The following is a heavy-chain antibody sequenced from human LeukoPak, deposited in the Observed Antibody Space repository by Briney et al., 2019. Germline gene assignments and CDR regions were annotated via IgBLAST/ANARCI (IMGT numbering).Heavy chain of an antibody. CDR3: ARRGILEWLLSRENYYYYMDV. Sequence: GGSLRLSCAASGFTFSDYYMSWIRQAPGKGLEWVSYISSSGSTIYYADSVKGRFTIFRDNVKNSLYLKMNSLRAEDTAVYYCARRGILEWLLSRENYYYYMDVWGKGTTVTVSS. D-gene: IGHD3-3*01. CDR2: ISSSGSTI. J-gene: IGHJ6*03. V-gene: IGHV3-11*04. CDR1: GFTFSDYY.